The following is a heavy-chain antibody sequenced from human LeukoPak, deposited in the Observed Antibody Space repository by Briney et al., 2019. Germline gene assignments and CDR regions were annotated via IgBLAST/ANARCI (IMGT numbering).Heavy chain of an antibody. CDR3: ARAWSNWFDP. J-gene: IGHJ5*02. CDR2: ISYDGSNK. V-gene: IGHV3-30-3*01. CDR1: GFTFSSYA. Sequence: PGGSLRLSCAAPGFTFSSYAMHWVRQAPGKGLEWVAVISYDGSNKYYADSVKGRFTISRDNSKNTLYLQMNSLRAEDTAVYYCARAWSNWFDPWGQGTLVTVSS. D-gene: IGHD3-3*01.